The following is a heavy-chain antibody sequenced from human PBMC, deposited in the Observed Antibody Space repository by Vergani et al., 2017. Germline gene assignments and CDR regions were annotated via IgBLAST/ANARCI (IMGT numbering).Heavy chain of an antibody. CDR1: GGSITSSSYY. Sequence: QVQLQESGPRLVKPSETLSLICTVSGGSITSSSYYWGWIRQPPGKGLEWIGNIYHSGGAYYNPSLKGRVTISVDTSKNQFSLEVTSVTAADTAIYFCARTESFILRYFHWALWGQGTLVTVSS. CDR2: IYHSGGA. J-gene: IGHJ4*02. CDR3: ARTESFILRYFHWAL. D-gene: IGHD3-9*01. V-gene: IGHV4-39*01.